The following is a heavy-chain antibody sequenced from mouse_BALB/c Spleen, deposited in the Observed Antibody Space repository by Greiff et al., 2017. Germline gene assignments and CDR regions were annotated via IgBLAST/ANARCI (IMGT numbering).Heavy chain of an antibody. V-gene: IGHV5-12-1*01. CDR2: ISSGGGST. D-gene: IGHD2-4*01. Sequence: EVNVVESGGGLVKPGGSLKLSCAASGFAFSSYDMSWVRQTPEKRLEWVAYISSGGGSTYYPDTVKGRFTISRDNAKNTLYLQMSSLKSEDTAMYYCARHYDYDDGGWFAYWGQGTLVTVSA. CDR1: GFAFSSYD. CDR3: ARHYDYDDGGWFAY. J-gene: IGHJ3*01.